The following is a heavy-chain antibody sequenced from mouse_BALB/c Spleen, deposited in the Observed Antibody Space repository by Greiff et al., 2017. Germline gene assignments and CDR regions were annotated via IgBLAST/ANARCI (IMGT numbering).Heavy chain of an antibody. CDR1: GFTFSNYT. Sequence: EVHLVESGGGLVKPGGSLKLSCAASGFTFSNYTMSWVRQTPEKRLEWVATISSGGNNTYYPDSMKGRFTISRDNAKNILYLQMSSLRSEDTAMYYCARVHYYGAMDYWGQGTSVTVSS. D-gene: IGHD1-2*01. V-gene: IGHV5-9-3*01. J-gene: IGHJ4*01. CDR3: ARVHYYGAMDY. CDR2: ISSGGNNT.